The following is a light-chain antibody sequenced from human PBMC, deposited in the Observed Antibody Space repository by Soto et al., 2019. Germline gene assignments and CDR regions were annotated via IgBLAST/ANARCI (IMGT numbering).Light chain of an antibody. V-gene: IGLV2-14*01. Sequence: QSALTQPASVSASPGQSITISCTGANSDVVGYNYVSWYQQYPGRAPTLIIYEVSHRPSGVSHRFSGSKSGNTASLTISGVQAEDEAHYHCVSYTSSSTPVVFGGGTKVTVL. J-gene: IGLJ2*01. CDR3: VSYTSSSTPVV. CDR1: NSDVVGYNY. CDR2: EVS.